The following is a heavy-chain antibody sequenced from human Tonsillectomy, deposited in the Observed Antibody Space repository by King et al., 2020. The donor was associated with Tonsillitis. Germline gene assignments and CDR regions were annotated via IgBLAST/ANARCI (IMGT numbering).Heavy chain of an antibody. CDR1: GGSIRSYY. CDR2: IYYSGST. CDR3: ARGRGISPWGGSGTSYFDY. D-gene: IGHD3-10*01. V-gene: IGHV4-59*01. Sequence: QLQESGPGLVKPSETLSLTCTVSGGSIRSYYWNWVRQPPGKGLEWIGDIYYSGSTNYNPSLKSRVTISVDTSKNQFSLQLSSVTAADTAVYYCARGRGISPWGGSGTSYFDYWGQGTLVTVSS. J-gene: IGHJ4*02.